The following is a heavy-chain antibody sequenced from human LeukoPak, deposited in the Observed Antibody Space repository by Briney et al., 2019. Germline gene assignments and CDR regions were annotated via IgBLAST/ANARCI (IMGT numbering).Heavy chain of an antibody. J-gene: IGHJ4*02. CDR3: ARDHYYDSSGPP. V-gene: IGHV3-30*02. CDR1: GFTFSSYG. CDR2: IRYDGSNK. Sequence: GGSLRLSCAASGFTFSSYGMHWVRQAPGKGLEWVAFIRYDGSNKYYADSVKGRFTISRDNAKNSLYLQMNSLRAEDTAVYYCARDHYYDSSGPPGGQGTLVTVSS. D-gene: IGHD3-22*01.